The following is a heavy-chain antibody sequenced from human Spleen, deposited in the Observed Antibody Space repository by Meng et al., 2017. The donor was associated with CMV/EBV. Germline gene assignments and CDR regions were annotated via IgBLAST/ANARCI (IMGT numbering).Heavy chain of an antibody. Sequence: YTFRGYYMHWVRQAPGQGLEWMGWINANSGFTHSAQKFQGRVTMTRDTSIITAYMELRRLRSDDTAVYYCAKGMEDFVVEPPTIWVDPWGQGTLVTVSS. J-gene: IGHJ5*02. CDR2: INANSGFT. CDR3: AKGMEDFVVEPPTIWVDP. CDR1: YTFRGYY. D-gene: IGHD1-14*01. V-gene: IGHV1-2*02.